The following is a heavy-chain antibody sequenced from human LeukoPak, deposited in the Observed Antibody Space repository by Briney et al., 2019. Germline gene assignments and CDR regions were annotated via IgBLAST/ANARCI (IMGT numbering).Heavy chain of an antibody. Sequence: SETLSLTCTVSGGSISSSSYYWGWLRQPPGKGLEWIGSIYYSGSTYYNPSLKSRVTISVDTSKNQFSLKLSSVTAADTAVYYCARRGYSYGSTNYWFDPWGQGTLVTVSS. CDR3: ARRGYSYGSTNYWFDP. V-gene: IGHV4-39*01. CDR1: GGSISSSSYY. J-gene: IGHJ5*02. CDR2: IYYSGST. D-gene: IGHD5-18*01.